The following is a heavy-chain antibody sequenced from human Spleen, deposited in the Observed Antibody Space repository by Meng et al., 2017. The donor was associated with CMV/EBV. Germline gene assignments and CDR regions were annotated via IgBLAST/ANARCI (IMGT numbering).Heavy chain of an antibody. Sequence: GESLKISCAASGFTFSSYAMSWVRQAPGKGLEWVSVISGSDNANYADSVKGRFTISRDNSKKTLYLQTNSLRADDTAVYYCAKVVGYRVTAGGLYFDYWGPGTLVTVSS. CDR1: GFTFSSYA. CDR3: AKVVGYRVTAGGLYFDY. J-gene: IGHJ4*02. V-gene: IGHV3-23*01. CDR2: ISGSDNA. D-gene: IGHD2-15*01.